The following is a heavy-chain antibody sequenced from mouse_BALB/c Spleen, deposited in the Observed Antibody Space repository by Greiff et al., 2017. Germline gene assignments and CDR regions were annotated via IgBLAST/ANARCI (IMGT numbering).Heavy chain of an antibody. J-gene: IGHJ3*01. CDR1: GFTFSSYA. CDR2: ISSGGST. CDR3: ARGRGITTEAWFAD. V-gene: IGHV5-6-5*01. D-gene: IGHD2-4*01. Sequence: EVKLVESGGGLVKPGGSLKLSCAASGFTFSSYAMSWVRQTPEKRLEWVASISSGGSTYYPDSVKGRFTISRDNARNILYLQMSSLRSEDTAMYYCARGRGITTEAWFADWGQGTLVTVSA.